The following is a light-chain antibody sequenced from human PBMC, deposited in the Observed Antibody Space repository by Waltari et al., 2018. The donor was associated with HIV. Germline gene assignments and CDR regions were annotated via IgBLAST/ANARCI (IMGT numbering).Light chain of an antibody. V-gene: IGLV1-40*01. J-gene: IGLJ3*02. Sequence: HSVLTQPPSVSGAPGQRVTISCTGSSSNIGAGYDVHWYQQLPGTAPKLLIYGNSERPSGVPDRFSGSKSGTSALLAITGLQAEDEADYYCQSYDSSLSDSRVFGGGTKLTVL. CDR3: QSYDSSLSDSRV. CDR2: GNS. CDR1: SSNIGAGYD.